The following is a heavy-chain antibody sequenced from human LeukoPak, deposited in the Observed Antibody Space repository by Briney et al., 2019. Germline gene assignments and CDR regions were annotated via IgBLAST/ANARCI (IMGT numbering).Heavy chain of an antibody. CDR1: GYRFTSYW. D-gene: IGHD6-13*01. CDR2: IYPGDSDT. V-gene: IGHV5-51*01. CDR3: ARLPHYSSSWIDY. J-gene: IGHJ4*02. Sequence: GESLQISCKGSGYRFTSYWIGWVRQLPGKGLEWMGIIYPGDSDTRYSPSFQGQVTISADKSISTAYLQWSSLKASDTAMYYCARLPHYSSSWIDYWGQGTLVTVSS.